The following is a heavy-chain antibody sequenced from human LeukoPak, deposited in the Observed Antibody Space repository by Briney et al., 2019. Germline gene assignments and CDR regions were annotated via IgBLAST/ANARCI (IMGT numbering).Heavy chain of an antibody. D-gene: IGHD3-9*01. CDR2: IYSGGST. Sequence: GGSLRLSCAASGFTVSSNYMSWVRQAPGKGLEWVSVIYSGGSTYYADSVKGRFTISRDSSKNTLYLQMNSLRAEDTAVYYCARDRTYYDILTGYYTYYGMDVWGQGTTVTVSS. V-gene: IGHV3-66*01. J-gene: IGHJ6*02. CDR3: ARDRTYYDILTGYYTYYGMDV. CDR1: GFTVSSNY.